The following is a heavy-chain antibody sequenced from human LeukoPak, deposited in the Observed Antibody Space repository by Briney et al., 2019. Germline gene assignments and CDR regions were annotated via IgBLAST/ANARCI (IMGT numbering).Heavy chain of an antibody. Sequence: PSETLSLTCTVSGGSISSYYWSWIRQPAEKGLEWIGRIYTSGSTNYNPSLKSRVTMSVDTSKNQFSLKLSSVTAADTAVYYCARDRYSGYDRSFDHWGQGTLVTVSS. V-gene: IGHV4-4*07. D-gene: IGHD5-12*01. CDR3: ARDRYSGYDRSFDH. CDR2: IYTSGST. CDR1: GGSISSYY. J-gene: IGHJ4*02.